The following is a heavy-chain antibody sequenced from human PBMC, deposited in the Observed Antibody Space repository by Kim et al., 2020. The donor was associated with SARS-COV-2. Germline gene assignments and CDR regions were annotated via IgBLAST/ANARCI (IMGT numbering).Heavy chain of an antibody. Sequence: GESLKISCKGSGYSFTSYWIGWVRQMPGKGLEWMGIIYPGDSDTRYSPSFQGQVTISADKSISTAYLQWSSLKASDTAMYYCAVAPTHHSSSGYSYFDYWGQGTLVTVSS. CDR2: IYPGDSDT. D-gene: IGHD6-13*01. CDR1: GYSFTSYW. J-gene: IGHJ4*02. V-gene: IGHV5-51*01. CDR3: AVAPTHHSSSGYSYFDY.